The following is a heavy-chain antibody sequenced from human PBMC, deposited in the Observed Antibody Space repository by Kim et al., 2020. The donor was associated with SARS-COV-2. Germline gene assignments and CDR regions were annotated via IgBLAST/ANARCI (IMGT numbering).Heavy chain of an antibody. CDR1: GFSFSTYW. Sequence: GGSLRLSCVGSGFSFSTYWMHWVRQVPGRGLVWVSRINSDGSSARYAGFVQGRFTISRYNAKNVLYLEMNSLTVEDTAVSFCVKDGRTYSDY. J-gene: IGHJ4*01. CDR2: INSDGSSA. D-gene: IGHD4-4*01. CDR3: VKDGRTYSDY. V-gene: IGHV3-74*01.